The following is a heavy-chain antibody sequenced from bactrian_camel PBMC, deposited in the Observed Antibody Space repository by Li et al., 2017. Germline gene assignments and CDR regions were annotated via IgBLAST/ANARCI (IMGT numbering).Heavy chain of an antibody. D-gene: IGHD3*01. V-gene: IGHV3S6*01. CDR3: TIWGRF. J-gene: IGHJ4*01. Sequence: VQLVESGGGLVQAGESLRLSCAASGFTFSDWWIGWVRQAPEKGLEWVTGIANNNVAFYASSVKGRFTISRDNADKTLYLQMSSLKTEDTGMYWCTIWGRFWSQGTQVTVS. CDR1: GFTFSDWW. CDR2: IANNNVA.